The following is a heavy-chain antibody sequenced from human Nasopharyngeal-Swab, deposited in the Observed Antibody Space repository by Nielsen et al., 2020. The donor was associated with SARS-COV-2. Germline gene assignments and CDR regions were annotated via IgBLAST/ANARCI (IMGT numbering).Heavy chain of an antibody. CDR3: AREGLEQRVFDY. CDR1: GFTFSSYA. V-gene: IGHV3-23*03. CDR2: IYSGGSST. Sequence: GESLKISCAASGFTFSSYAMSWVRQAPGKGLEWVSVIYSGGSSTYYADSVKGRFTISRDNAKNPLYLQMNSLRAGDTAVYYCAREGLEQRVFDYWGQGTLVTVSS. D-gene: IGHD1/OR15-1a*01. J-gene: IGHJ4*02.